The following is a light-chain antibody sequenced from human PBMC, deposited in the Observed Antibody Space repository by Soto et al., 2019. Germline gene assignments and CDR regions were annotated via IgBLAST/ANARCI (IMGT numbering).Light chain of an antibody. Sequence: QSVLTQPPSASGTPGQRVTISCSGSSSNIGTNTVIWYQQLPGAAPKLLIYSDNQRPSGVPDRFSGSKSGTSASLAISGLQSEYEADSFCAAWDVSLVVFGGETKLTVL. V-gene: IGLV1-44*01. J-gene: IGLJ2*01. CDR1: SSNIGTNT. CDR3: AAWDVSLVV. CDR2: SDN.